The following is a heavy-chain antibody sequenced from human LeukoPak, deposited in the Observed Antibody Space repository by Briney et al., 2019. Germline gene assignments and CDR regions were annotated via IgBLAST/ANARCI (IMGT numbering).Heavy chain of an antibody. J-gene: IGHJ4*02. CDR2: FSGSGGST. CDR3: AKSPIVVVIGYYFDY. V-gene: IGHV3-23*01. D-gene: IGHD3-22*01. Sequence: GGPLRLSFEPPGFPFTSYAMAGVGRAQGRGLGGFSAFSGSGGSTYYADSVKGRFTISRDNSKNTLYLQMNSLRAEDTAVYYCAKSPIVVVIGYYFDYWGQGTLVTVSS. CDR1: GFPFTSYA.